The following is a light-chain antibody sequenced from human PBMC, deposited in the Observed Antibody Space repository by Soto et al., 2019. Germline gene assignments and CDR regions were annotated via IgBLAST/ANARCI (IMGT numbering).Light chain of an antibody. J-gene: IGKJ1*01. CDR3: QHYNSYSEA. CDR1: QTISSW. CDR2: KAS. Sequence: DIQMPQSPSTLSGSVGDRVTITCRASQTISSWLAWYQQKPGKAPKLLIYKASTLKSGVPSRFSCSGSGTEFTRTISSLQPDDFATDDCQHYNSYSEAFGQGTKVERK. V-gene: IGKV1-5*03.